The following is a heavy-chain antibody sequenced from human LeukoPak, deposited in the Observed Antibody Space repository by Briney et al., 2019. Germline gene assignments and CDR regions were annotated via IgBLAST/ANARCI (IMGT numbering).Heavy chain of an antibody. CDR1: GFTFTTYW. V-gene: IGHV3-74*01. J-gene: IGHJ6*02. CDR2: INSDGSST. CDR3: ARDYPYYYGMDV. D-gene: IGHD3-16*02. Sequence: GGSLRLSCVASGFTFTTYWMHWVRQAPGKGLVWVSRINSDGSSTTYADSVKGRFTISRDNAKDTLYLQMNSLRAEDTAVYYCARDYPYYYGMDVWGQGTTVTVSS.